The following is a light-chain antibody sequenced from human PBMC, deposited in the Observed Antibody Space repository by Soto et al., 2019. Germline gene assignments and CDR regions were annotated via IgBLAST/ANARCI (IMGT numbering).Light chain of an antibody. V-gene: IGLV1-47*01. J-gene: IGLJ3*02. Sequence: QSVLTQPPSASGTPGQTGTISSSGSSSNIGSNYVFWYQHLPGTAPKLLIYGNNQRPSGVPDRFSGSRSGTSASLAISGLRPEDEADYYCAVWDDSLSGVVFGGGTQLTVL. CDR1: SSNIGSNY. CDR2: GNN. CDR3: AVWDDSLSGVV.